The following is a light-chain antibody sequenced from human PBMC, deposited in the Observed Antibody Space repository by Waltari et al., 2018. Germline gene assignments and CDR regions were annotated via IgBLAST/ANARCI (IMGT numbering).Light chain of an antibody. V-gene: IGKV3-20*01. Sequence: IVLTQSPGTLSLSPGERATLSCRASQSISRYLAWYQQKHGQAPRLLIYAASSRATGIPDRFSGSGSGTDFSLTISRLEPEDFAVYYCQNHERLPAMFGQGTKVEIK. CDR3: QNHERLPAM. J-gene: IGKJ1*01. CDR1: QSISRY. CDR2: AAS.